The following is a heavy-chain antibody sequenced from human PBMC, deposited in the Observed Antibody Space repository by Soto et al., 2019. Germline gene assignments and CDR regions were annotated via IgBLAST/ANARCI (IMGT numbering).Heavy chain of an antibody. CDR2: IKGDGSAT. Sequence: AGGSLRLSCAASGFTFSNHWMNWVRQAPGKGLEWVAIIKGDGSATRYVESVKGRFTISRDNAKNSVYLQMNSLRAEDTAVYYCVRDRGGLAFDYWGQGTLVTVYS. D-gene: IGHD6-19*01. CDR1: GFTFSNHW. J-gene: IGHJ4*02. CDR3: VRDRGGLAFDY. V-gene: IGHV3-7*01.